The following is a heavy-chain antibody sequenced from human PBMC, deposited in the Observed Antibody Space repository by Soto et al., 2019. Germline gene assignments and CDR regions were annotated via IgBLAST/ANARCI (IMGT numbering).Heavy chain of an antibody. V-gene: IGHV4-30-2*01. D-gene: IGHD1-26*01. Sequence: TLSLTCAVSGGSISSGGYSWSWIRQPPGEGLEWIGYIYHSGSTYYNPSLKSRVTISVDRSKNQFSLKLSSVTAADTAVYYCASSGSWSTRQKTNWFDPWGQGTLVTVSS. CDR2: IYHSGST. CDR1: GGSISSGGYS. CDR3: ASSGSWSTRQKTNWFDP. J-gene: IGHJ5*02.